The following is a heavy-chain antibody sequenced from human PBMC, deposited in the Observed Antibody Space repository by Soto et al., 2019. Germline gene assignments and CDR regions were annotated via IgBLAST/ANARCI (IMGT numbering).Heavy chain of an antibody. V-gene: IGHV6-1*01. CDR1: GDSLSNNSAA. J-gene: IGHJ4*02. CDR3: ARDQGIVATIDH. CDR2: TYYRSRWYN. D-gene: IGHD5-12*01. Sequence: SQTLSLTCVISGDSLSNNSAAWNWIRQSPSRGLEWLGRTYYRSRWYNHYAESVKSRITINPDTSKNQFSLHLKSVTPEDSAVYYCARDQGIVATIDHWGQGTLVTVSS.